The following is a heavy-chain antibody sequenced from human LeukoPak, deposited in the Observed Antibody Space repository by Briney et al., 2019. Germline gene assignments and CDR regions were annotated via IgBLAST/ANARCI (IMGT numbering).Heavy chain of an antibody. CDR1: GGSISSGGYS. D-gene: IGHD2-2*02. V-gene: IGHV4-61*08. J-gene: IGHJ3*02. Sequence: SETLSLTCAVSGGSISSGGYSWSWIRQPPGKGLEWIGYIYYSGSTNYNPSLKSRVTISVDTSKNQFSLKLSSVTAADTAVYYCARASSVVVPAAIRGGAFDIWGQGTMVTVSS. CDR3: ARASSVVVPAAIRGGAFDI. CDR2: IYYSGST.